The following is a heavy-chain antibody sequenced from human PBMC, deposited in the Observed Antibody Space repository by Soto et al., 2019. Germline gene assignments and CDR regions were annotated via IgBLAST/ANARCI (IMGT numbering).Heavy chain of an antibody. CDR3: ARGRYCLTGRCFPNGLDP. D-gene: IGHD2-15*01. CDR1: GDSISTVDYC. Sequence: SETLSLTCSVSGDSISTVDYCWAWSRQPPGQALEYIGYIYKSATTYYNPSFESRVAISPDTSKSQFSLNVTSVTAADTAVYFCARGRYCLTGRCFPNGLDPWGQGTLVTV. CDR2: IYKSATT. J-gene: IGHJ5*02. V-gene: IGHV4-30-4*01.